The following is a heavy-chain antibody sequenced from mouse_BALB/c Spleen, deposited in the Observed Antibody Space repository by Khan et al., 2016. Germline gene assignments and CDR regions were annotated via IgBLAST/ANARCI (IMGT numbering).Heavy chain of an antibody. CDR2: SSPSSGGT. Sequence: QVQLKESGAELVRPGASVRLSCKASGYTFTSYYIYWVKQRPGQGLEWIGESSPSSGGTNFNEKFRSKATLTVDKSSSTAYMQLSSLTSEDSAVYYCTGRGGYDYEVAYWGQGTLVTVSA. J-gene: IGHJ3*01. D-gene: IGHD2-4*01. CDR3: TGRGGYDYEVAY. V-gene: IGHV1S81*02. CDR1: GYTFTSYY.